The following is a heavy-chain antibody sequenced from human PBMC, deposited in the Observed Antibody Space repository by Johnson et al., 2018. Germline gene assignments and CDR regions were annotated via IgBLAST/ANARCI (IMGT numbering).Heavy chain of an antibody. J-gene: IGHJ3*02. CDR1: GFTFSSYA. CDR2: ISGSGGST. V-gene: IGHV3-23*04. D-gene: IGHD3-22*01. CDR3: AKTMIVVVITPDAFDI. Sequence: VQLVQSGGGLVQPGGSLRLSCAASGFTFSSYAMNWVRQAPGKGLEWVSAISGSGGSTYYADSVKGRFTISRDNSKNTLYLQMNSLRAEDTAVYYCAKTMIVVVITPDAFDIWGQGTMVTVSS.